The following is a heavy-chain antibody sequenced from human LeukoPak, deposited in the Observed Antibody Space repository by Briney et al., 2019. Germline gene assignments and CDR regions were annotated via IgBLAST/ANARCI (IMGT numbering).Heavy chain of an antibody. CDR2: IYYSGST. J-gene: IGHJ4*02. Sequence: SETLSLTCTVSGGSISSYYWSWIRQPPGKGLEWIGYIYYSGSTNYNPSLKSRVTISVDTSKNQFSLKLSSVTAADTAVYYCARDLEGRELDYWGQGTLVTVSS. V-gene: IGHV4-59*01. CDR3: ARDLEGRELDY. D-gene: IGHD3-10*01. CDR1: GGSISSYY.